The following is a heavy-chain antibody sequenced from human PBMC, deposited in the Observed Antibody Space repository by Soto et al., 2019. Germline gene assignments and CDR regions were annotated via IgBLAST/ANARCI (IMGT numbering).Heavy chain of an antibody. V-gene: IGHV1-18*04. J-gene: IGHJ4*02. CDR3: AREAGWQRMVPYD. CDR1: GYTFTSYG. Sequence: QVQLVQSGTEVKKPGASVNVSCKAFGYTFTSYGFSWVRQVPGQGLEWLGWISAFNGDTQYAQTMKGRLTVTTDTSTTTVNMELRSLTPADTAVYYCAREAGWQRMVPYDWGQGTLVPVS. CDR2: ISAFNGDT. D-gene: IGHD6-25*01.